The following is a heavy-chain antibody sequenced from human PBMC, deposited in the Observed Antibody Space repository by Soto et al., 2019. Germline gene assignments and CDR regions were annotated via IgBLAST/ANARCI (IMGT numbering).Heavy chain of an antibody. J-gene: IGHJ4*02. D-gene: IGHD6-6*01. Sequence: ASVKVSCKAYLYTFTANSLHWVRQAPGQGLEWMGWIKPNSGGTNYAQNFQGRVTMTGDTSISTVYMELSRLKYDDTAVYYCTPTLPSSSSTFLDYWGQGTLVTVSS. CDR3: TPTLPSSSSTFLDY. V-gene: IGHV1-2*02. CDR1: LYTFTANS. CDR2: IKPNSGGT.